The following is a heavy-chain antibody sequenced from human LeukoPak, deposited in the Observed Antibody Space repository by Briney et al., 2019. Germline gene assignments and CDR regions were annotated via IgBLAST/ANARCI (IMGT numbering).Heavy chain of an antibody. Sequence: GGSLRLSCAASGFTFRTYWMSWVRQAPGKGLEWVANIKQDGSQKYYVDSVKGRFTISRDNSKNTLYLQMNSLRAEDTAVYYCAKDPTVRGFYYMDVWGKGTTVTISS. D-gene: IGHD3-10*01. CDR1: GFTFRTYW. CDR3: AKDPTVRGFYYMDV. V-gene: IGHV3-7*01. J-gene: IGHJ6*03. CDR2: IKQDGSQK.